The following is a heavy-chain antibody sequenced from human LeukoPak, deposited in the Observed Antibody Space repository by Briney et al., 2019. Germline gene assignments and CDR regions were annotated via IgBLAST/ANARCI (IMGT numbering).Heavy chain of an antibody. J-gene: IGHJ4*02. Sequence: ASVKVSCKASGYTFTSYDINWVRQATGQGLEWMGWRNPNSGNTGYAQKFQGRGTMTRNTSISTAYMELSSLRSEDTAVYYCARVGIAVAGTYYFDYWGQGTLVTVSS. CDR1: GYTFTSYD. CDR3: ARVGIAVAGTYYFDY. D-gene: IGHD6-19*01. CDR2: RNPNSGNT. V-gene: IGHV1-8*01.